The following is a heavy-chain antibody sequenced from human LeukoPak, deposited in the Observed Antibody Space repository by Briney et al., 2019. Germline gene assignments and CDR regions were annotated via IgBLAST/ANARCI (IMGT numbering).Heavy chain of an antibody. Sequence: PGRSLRLSCAASGFTFSSYGMHWVRQAPGKGLEWVAVISYDGSNKYYADSVKGRFTISRDNSKNTLYLKMNSLRAEDTAVYYCAKDPRLQKLSLAGLADYWGQGTLVTVSS. CDR3: AKDPRLQKLSLAGLADY. V-gene: IGHV3-30*18. D-gene: IGHD3-16*01. CDR1: GFTFSSYG. CDR2: ISYDGSNK. J-gene: IGHJ4*02.